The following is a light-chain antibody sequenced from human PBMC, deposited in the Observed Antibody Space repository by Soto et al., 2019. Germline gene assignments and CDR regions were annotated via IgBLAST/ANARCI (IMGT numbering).Light chain of an antibody. CDR2: LGS. CDR3: MQDIQAPRT. V-gene: IGKV2-28*01. Sequence: VLTQSPLSLPVTPGEPASISCRSSQSLLHSNGNIYLDWYLQKPGQSPQLLIYLGSIRASGVPDRVRGRGSGTDSTLKITIVEAEDGGVYYCMQDIQAPRTFGLETKVEIK. CDR1: QSLLHSNGNIY. J-gene: IGKJ1*01.